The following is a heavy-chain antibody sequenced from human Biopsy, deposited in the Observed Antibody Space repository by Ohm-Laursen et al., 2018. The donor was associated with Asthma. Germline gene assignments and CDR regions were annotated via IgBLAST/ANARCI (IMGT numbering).Heavy chain of an antibody. CDR1: GFRFSDYG. J-gene: IGHJ4*02. CDR3: ARDAWELQKPYAYYFDY. V-gene: IGHV3-23*01. D-gene: IGHD1-26*01. Sequence: SLRLSCSAPGFRFSDYGMHWVRQAPGKGLEWVASVSSSGGARDYADSVKGRFTISRDNSNTVYLQMKWLRAEDTAVYYCARDAWELQKPYAYYFDYWGQGTLVTVSS. CDR2: VSSSGGAR.